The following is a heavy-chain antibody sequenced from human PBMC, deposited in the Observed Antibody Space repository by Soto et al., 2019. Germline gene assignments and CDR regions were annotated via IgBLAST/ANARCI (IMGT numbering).Heavy chain of an antibody. Sequence: SETLSLTCAVSGGSISTSDYTWSWIRQPPGRGLEWIGSVYHSGAAHYMPSLKNRLTMSLDKSKNQFSLDLTSVTAADTAVYYCVRERTIFGVAPGGGVDVWGQGTTVTVSS. CDR2: VYHSGAA. V-gene: IGHV4-30-2*01. CDR1: GGSISTSDYT. CDR3: VRERTIFGVAPGGGVDV. D-gene: IGHD3-3*01. J-gene: IGHJ6*02.